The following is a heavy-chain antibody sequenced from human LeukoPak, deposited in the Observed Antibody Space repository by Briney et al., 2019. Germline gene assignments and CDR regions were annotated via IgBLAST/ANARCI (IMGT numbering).Heavy chain of an antibody. V-gene: IGHV4-59*08. J-gene: IGHJ4*01. Sequence: SETLSLTCTVPGGSISSYYWSWIRQPPGKGLEWIGYIYYSGSTNYNPSLKRRVTISVDTSKNQSSLKLSSVTAADTAVYYCARHMGLGYTYFYPYFDYWGQGTLVTVSS. CDR2: IYYSGST. CDR1: GGSISSYY. CDR3: ARHMGLGYTYFYPYFDY. D-gene: IGHD1-1*01.